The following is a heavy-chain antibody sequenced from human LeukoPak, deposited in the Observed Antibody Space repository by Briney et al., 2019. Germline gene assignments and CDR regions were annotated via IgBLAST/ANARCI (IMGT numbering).Heavy chain of an antibody. CDR2: IGAYNGNT. CDR1: GYPCTNCA. D-gene: IGHD3-3*01. J-gene: IGHJ6*03. Sequence: ASVKVSCKTSGYPCTNCARSCVRQSPGQALERMGWIGAYNGNTNYTHRFQGRPTLDTETSTTTTYVYLMSLRSGDAAVYYCERARRYDFWNGYRSDDYYYCYMDVWGKETTVTVS. CDR3: ERARRYDFWNGYRSDDYYYCYMDV. V-gene: IGHV1-18*01.